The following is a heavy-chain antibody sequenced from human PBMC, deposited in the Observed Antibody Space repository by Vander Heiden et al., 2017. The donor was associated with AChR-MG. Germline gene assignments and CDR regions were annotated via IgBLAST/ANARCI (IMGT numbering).Heavy chain of an antibody. V-gene: IGHV3-23*01. D-gene: IGHD4-4*01. Sequence: EVQLLESGGGLIQPGGSLRLSCAAPGFTFSNYAVNWVRQAPGKGLEWVSAISGDASRTYYADSVKGRFTVSRDNSKNTLYLQMNSLRAEDTAVYYCAREVILLGDAFDIWGQGTMVTVSS. CDR3: AREVILLGDAFDI. CDR1: GFTFSNYA. J-gene: IGHJ3*02. CDR2: ISGDASRT.